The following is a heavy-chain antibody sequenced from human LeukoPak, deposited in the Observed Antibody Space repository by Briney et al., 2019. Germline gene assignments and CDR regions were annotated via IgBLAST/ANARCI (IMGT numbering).Heavy chain of an antibody. V-gene: IGHV4-34*01. CDR1: GGSFSGYY. J-gene: IGHJ6*04. CDR2: IHHSGST. Sequence: SESLSLTCAVYGGSFSGYYWSWIRQPAGKGLEWIGEIHHSGSTNYNPSLKSRVTISVDTSKNQFSLKLSSVTAADTAVYYCAREFLVVPAAMPAQSYYYYGMDVWGKGTTVTVSS. D-gene: IGHD2-2*01. CDR3: AREFLVVPAAMPAQSYYYYGMDV.